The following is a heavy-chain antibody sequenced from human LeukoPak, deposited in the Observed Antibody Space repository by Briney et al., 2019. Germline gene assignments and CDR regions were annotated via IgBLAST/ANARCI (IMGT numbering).Heavy chain of an antibody. CDR3: VREAAAALD. CDR2: ISGSGYTI. CDR1: GFTFSDYE. V-gene: IGHV3-48*03. Sequence: PGGSLRLSCAASGFTFSDYEMNWVRQAPGKGLEWVAYISGSGYTIHYADSVKGRFTISRDNAKNSLSLQMNTLRDEDSAVYYCVREAAAALDWGHGTLVTVSS. D-gene: IGHD6-13*01. J-gene: IGHJ4*01.